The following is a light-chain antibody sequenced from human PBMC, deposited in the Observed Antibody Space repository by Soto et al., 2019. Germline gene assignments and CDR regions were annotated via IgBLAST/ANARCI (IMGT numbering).Light chain of an antibody. CDR2: DAS. Sequence: EIVLTQSPDSLSLSPGERATLSCRASQNVDKNYLAWYQQRPGLAPRLLIYDASIRATGIPDRFSGSGSGTHLTLSISRLEPEDFAVYYCQQCAYSPRTFGQGTKVEVK. CDR1: QNVDKNY. V-gene: IGKV3-20*01. J-gene: IGKJ1*01. CDR3: QQCAYSPRT.